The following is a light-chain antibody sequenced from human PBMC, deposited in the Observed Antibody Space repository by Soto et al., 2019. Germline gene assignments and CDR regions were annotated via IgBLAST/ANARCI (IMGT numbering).Light chain of an antibody. CDR2: DNY. V-gene: IGLV1-51*01. Sequence: QTVVPQPPAVSAAPGQKVTISCSGTSSNIGKTFVSWYQHLPGTAPKLLIYDNYKRPSGIPDRFSGSKSGTSATLGITGLQTGDEADYYCAAWDTSLHALILGGGTKVTVL. CDR3: AAWDTSLHALI. J-gene: IGLJ2*01. CDR1: SSNIGKTF.